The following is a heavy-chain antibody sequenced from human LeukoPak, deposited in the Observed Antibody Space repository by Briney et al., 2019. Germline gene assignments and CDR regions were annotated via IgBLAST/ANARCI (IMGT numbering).Heavy chain of an antibody. CDR3: ARGFAVVVVAAPYFFDY. CDR1: GGSISSGSYY. D-gene: IGHD2-15*01. J-gene: IGHJ4*02. V-gene: IGHV4-61*02. CDR2: IYTSGST. Sequence: SETLSLTCTVSGGSISSGSYYWSWIRQPAGKGLEWIGRIYTSGSTNYNPSLKSRVTISVDTSKNQFSLKLSSVTAADTAVYYCARGFAVVVVAAPYFFDYWGQGTLVTVSS.